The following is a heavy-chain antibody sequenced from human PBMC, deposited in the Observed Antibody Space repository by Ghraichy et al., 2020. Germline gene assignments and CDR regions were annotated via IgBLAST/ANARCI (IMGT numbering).Heavy chain of an antibody. V-gene: IGHV4-30-4*01. J-gene: IGHJ5*02. D-gene: IGHD3/OR15-3a*01. CDR2: IYHTGDA. Sequence: SQTLSLTCTVSGDSLSRGDYYWYWIRQPPGKALEWIGHIYHTGDAYYNTSLKSPLIISVDTSRNQFSLQMTSGTVADTAVYYCARATASRTLFVPWGQGALVSVSS. CDR3: ARATASRTLFVP. CDR1: GDSLSRGDYY.